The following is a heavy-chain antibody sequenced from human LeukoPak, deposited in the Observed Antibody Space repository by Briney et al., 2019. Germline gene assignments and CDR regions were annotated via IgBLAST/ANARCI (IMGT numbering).Heavy chain of an antibody. D-gene: IGHD6-13*01. V-gene: IGHV3-11*01. CDR2: IADRGTTM. J-gene: IGHJ5*02. Sequence: NSGGSLRLSCAASGFTFSDYYMTWIRQAPGKGLEWISYIADRGTTMYYADSVKGRFTISRDNAKNSLYLQMNSLRVEDTAMYYCARVGSNWYWLDPWGQGTLVSVSS. CDR3: ARVGSNWYWLDP. CDR1: GFTFSDYY.